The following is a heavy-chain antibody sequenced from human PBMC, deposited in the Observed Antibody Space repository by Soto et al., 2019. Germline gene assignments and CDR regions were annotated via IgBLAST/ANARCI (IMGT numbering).Heavy chain of an antibody. CDR1: GGSFSGYY. CDR2: INHSGST. D-gene: IGHD4-17*01. V-gene: IGHV4-34*01. J-gene: IGHJ6*03. Sequence: SETLSLTCAVYGGSFSGYYWSWIRQPPGKGLEWIGEINHSGSTNYNPSLKSRVTISVDTSKNQFSLKLSSVTAADTAVYYCARGTVTTGDYYYYYMDVWGKGTTVTVSS. CDR3: ARGTVTTGDYYYYYMDV.